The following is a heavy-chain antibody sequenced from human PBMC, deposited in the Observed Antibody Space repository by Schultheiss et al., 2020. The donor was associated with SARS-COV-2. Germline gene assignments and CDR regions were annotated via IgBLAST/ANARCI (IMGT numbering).Heavy chain of an antibody. CDR1: GFSFSTSW. Sequence: GGSLRLSCAASGFSFSTSWMTWARQAPGKGLEWVANINQDGSEKYYVDSVKGRFTISRDNAKNSLYLQIHRLRAEDTSVYYCATTSHPYVWDYWGQGTLVTVSS. V-gene: IGHV3-7*01. D-gene: IGHD3-16*01. CDR2: INQDGSEK. J-gene: IGHJ4*02. CDR3: ATTSHPYVWDY.